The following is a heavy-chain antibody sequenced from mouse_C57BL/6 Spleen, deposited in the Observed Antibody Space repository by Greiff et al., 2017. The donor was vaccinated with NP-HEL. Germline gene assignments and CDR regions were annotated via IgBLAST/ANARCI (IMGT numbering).Heavy chain of an antibody. CDR1: GYTFTSYW. J-gene: IGHJ2*01. CDR2: IDPSDSET. CDR3: VRYRYDMVGGY. D-gene: IGHD2-12*01. Sequence: QVQLQQPGAELVRPGSSVKLSCKASGYTFTSYWMHWVKQRPIQGLEWIGNIDPSDSETHYNQKFKDKATLTVDTSSSTAYMQLSSLTSEDSAVSVYVRYRYDMVGGYWGQGTTLTVSA. V-gene: IGHV1-52*01.